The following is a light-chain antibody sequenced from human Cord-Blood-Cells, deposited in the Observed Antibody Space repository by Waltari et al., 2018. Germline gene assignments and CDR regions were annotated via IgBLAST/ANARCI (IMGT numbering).Light chain of an antibody. V-gene: IGLV4-69*01. Sequence: QLVLTQSPSASASLGASVKLTSTLRSGPRSHAIACPQQQPEKGPRYLMKLNSDGSHSKGDGIPDRFSGSSSGAERYLTISSLQSEDEADYYCQTWGTGIRVFGGGTKLTVL. CDR3: QTWGTGIRV. CDR1: SGPRSHA. CDR2: LNSDGSH. J-gene: IGLJ3*02.